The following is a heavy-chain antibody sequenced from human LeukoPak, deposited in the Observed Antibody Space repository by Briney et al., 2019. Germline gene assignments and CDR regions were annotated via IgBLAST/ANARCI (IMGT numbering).Heavy chain of an antibody. CDR2: ISGSGGGT. CDR3: AKDEIGSGSYYFDY. Sequence: GGSLRLSCAASGFSFSKYAMNWVRQAPGEGLEWVSGISGSGGGTNYADSVKAGFTISRDNFKKSLYLQMSSRRDKDMALYYCAKDEIGSGSYYFDYSGPGTLVTVSS. V-gene: IGHV3-23*01. J-gene: IGHJ4*02. CDR1: GFSFSKYA. D-gene: IGHD3-10*01.